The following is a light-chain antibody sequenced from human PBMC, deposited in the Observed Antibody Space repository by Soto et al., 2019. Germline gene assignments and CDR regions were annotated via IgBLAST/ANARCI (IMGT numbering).Light chain of an antibody. CDR1: QSVSSN. CDR2: GAS. J-gene: IGKJ1*01. V-gene: IGKV3-15*01. Sequence: EIVMTQSAATLSVSPGERATRSYRASQSVSSNLAWYQQKPGQAPRLLIYGASTRATGIPARFSGSGSGTEFTLTISSLQSEDFAVYYCQQYNNWGTFGQGTKVDIK. CDR3: QQYNNWGT.